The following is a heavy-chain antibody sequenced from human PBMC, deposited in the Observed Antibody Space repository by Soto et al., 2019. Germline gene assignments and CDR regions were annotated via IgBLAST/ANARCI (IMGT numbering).Heavy chain of an antibody. D-gene: IGHD5-12*01. CDR3: ASRRDGYNYYGY. CDR2: IYHSGST. J-gene: IGHJ4*02. CDR1: GGSISSGGYS. V-gene: IGHV4-30-2*01. Sequence: QLQLQESGSGLVKPSQTLSLTCAVSGGSISSGGYSWSWIRQPPGKGLEWIGYIYHSGSTYYNPSLKSRVTISVDRSKNQFSLKLSSVTAADTAVYYCASRRDGYNYYGYWGQGTLVTISS.